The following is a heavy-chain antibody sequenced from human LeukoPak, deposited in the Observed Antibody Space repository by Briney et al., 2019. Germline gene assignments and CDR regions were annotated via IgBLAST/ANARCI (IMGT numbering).Heavy chain of an antibody. J-gene: IGHJ4*02. V-gene: IGHV1-8*01. CDR3: ARAEFGVVIMDY. CDR2: MNPNSGNT. CDR1: GYTFTSYD. Sequence: ASVKVFCKASGYTFTSYDINWVRQATGQGLEWMGWMNPNSGNTGYAQKFQGRVTMTRNTSISTAYMELSSLRSEDMAVYYCARAEFGVVIMDYWGQGTLVTVSS. D-gene: IGHD3-3*01.